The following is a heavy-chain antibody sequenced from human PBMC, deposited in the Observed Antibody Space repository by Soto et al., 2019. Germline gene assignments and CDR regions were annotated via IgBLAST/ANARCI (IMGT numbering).Heavy chain of an antibody. V-gene: IGHV4-34*01. CDR3: ARDRYSSSWLSKQHLAGYGMDV. CDR2: INHSGST. J-gene: IGHJ6*02. D-gene: IGHD6-13*01. CDR1: GGSFSGYY. Sequence: SETLSLTCAVYGGSFSGYYWSWIRQPPGKGLEWIGEINHSGSTNYNPSLKSRVTISVDTSKNQFSLKLSSVTAADTAVYYCARDRYSSSWLSKQHLAGYGMDVWGQGTTVTVSS.